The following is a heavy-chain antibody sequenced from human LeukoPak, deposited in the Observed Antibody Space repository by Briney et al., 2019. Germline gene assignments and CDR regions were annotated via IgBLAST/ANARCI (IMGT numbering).Heavy chain of an antibody. V-gene: IGHV4-4*07. CDR2: IYTSGST. CDR3: ARAHYDILTGGAFDI. D-gene: IGHD3-9*01. Sequence: PSETLSLTCTVSGGSIRSYYWSWIRQPAGKGLEWIGRIYTSGSTNYNPSLKSRVTMSVDTSKNQFSLKLSSVTAADTAVYYCARAHYDILTGGAFDIWGQGTMVTVSS. CDR1: GGSIRSYY. J-gene: IGHJ3*02.